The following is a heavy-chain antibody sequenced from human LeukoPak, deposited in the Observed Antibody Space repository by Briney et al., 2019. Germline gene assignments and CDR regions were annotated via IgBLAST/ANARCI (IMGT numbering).Heavy chain of an antibody. V-gene: IGHV3-23*01. CDR2: ISASGGSV. D-gene: IGHD7-27*01. CDR3: AKGPGQGLDY. J-gene: IGHJ4*02. CDR1: GFTFTKYA. Sequence: GGSLRLSCAGAGFTFTKYAMSWVRQAPGKGPEWVSGISASGGSVYYADSVKGRFTISRDNSKNTLYLQMNSLRAEDTAVYYCAKGPGQGLDYWGQGTLVTVSS.